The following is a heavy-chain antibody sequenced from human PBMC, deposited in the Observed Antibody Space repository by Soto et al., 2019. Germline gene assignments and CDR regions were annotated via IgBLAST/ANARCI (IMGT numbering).Heavy chain of an antibody. CDR2: IYSGGST. D-gene: IGHD6-6*01. CDR1: EFIVSSNY. CDR3: MNRPRA. Sequence: EVQLVESGGGLVQPGGSLRPSCAASEFIVSSNYMSWVRQAPGKGLEWVSLIYSGGSTYYADSVKGRFTISRDNSNNTVYLQMNKLRAEDTAVYYCMNRPRAWGQGTLVTVSS. V-gene: IGHV3-66*01. J-gene: IGHJ5*02.